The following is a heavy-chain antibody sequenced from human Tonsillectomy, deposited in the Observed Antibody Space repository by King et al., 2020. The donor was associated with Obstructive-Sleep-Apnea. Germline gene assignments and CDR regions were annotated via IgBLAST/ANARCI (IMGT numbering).Heavy chain of an antibody. V-gene: IGHV1-2*02. J-gene: IGHJ4*02. CDR1: GYTFIYYY. CDR2: IHPNNGDT. Sequence: VQLVESGAEVKRPGASVKVSCRASGYTFIYYYVHWVRQAPGQGLEWMGWIHPNNGDTTYAQEFQGMDTMTRDTSFITGYMEVSSLKSYDTAVYYCARDILQLCTTTTCNNFHFWGQGTLVTVSS. CDR3: ARDILQLCTTTTCNNFHF. D-gene: IGHD2-2*01.